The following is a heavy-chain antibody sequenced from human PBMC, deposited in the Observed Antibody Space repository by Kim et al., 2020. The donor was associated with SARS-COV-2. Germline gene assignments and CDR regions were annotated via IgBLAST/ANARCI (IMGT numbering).Heavy chain of an antibody. J-gene: IGHJ4*01. CDR1: GYTFTSYG. V-gene: IGHV1-18*01. D-gene: IGHD3-10*01. CDR3: ARDRAFSVLLWFGELSGDY. Sequence: ASVKVSCKASGYTFTSYGISWVRQAPGQGLEWMGWISAYNGNTNYAQKIQGRVTMTTDTSTSTAYMELRSLRSDDTAVYYCARDRAFSVLLWFGELSGDYWGHGTLVTVSS. CDR2: ISAYNGNT.